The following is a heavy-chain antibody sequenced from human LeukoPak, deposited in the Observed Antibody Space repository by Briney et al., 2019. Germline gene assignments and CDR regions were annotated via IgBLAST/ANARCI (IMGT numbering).Heavy chain of an antibody. CDR2: ISGSGSST. V-gene: IGHV3-23*01. Sequence: GGSPRLSCVASGFTFSNYAMNWVRQAPGKGLEWVSGISGSGSSTYYADSVKGRFTISRDNSKNTLYLQMDSLRAEDSAVYYCAKGPPRGSSDAFDIWGQGTGITVSS. J-gene: IGHJ3*02. CDR3: AKGPPRGSSDAFDI. CDR1: GFTFSNYA. D-gene: IGHD2-15*01.